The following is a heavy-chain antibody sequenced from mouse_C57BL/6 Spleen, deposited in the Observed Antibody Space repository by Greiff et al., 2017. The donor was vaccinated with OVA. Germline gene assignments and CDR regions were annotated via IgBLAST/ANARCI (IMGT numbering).Heavy chain of an antibody. D-gene: IGHD1-1*01. Sequence: EVQLQQSGPELVKPGASVKISCKASGYTFTDYYMNWVKQSHGKSLEWIGDINPNNGGTSYNQKFKGKATLTVDKSSSTAYMELRSLTSEDSAVYYCASSYYGSLYYFDYWGQGTTLTVSS. CDR2: INPNNGGT. V-gene: IGHV1-26*01. J-gene: IGHJ2*01. CDR3: ASSYYGSLYYFDY. CDR1: GYTFTDYY.